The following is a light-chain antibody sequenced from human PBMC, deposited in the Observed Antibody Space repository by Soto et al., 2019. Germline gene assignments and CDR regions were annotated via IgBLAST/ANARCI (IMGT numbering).Light chain of an antibody. CDR3: QQYDNWPPMYT. Sequence: EIVMTQSPATLSVSPGERATLSCRASQSVSSNLAWYQQKPGQAPRLLIYGASTRATGIPARLSGSGSGTELTLTISSLQSEDYAVYYCQQYDNWPPMYTFGQGTKLEIK. V-gene: IGKV3-15*01. CDR2: GAS. J-gene: IGKJ2*01. CDR1: QSVSSN.